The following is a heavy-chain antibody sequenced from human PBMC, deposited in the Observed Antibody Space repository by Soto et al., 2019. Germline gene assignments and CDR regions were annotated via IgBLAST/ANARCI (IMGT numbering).Heavy chain of an antibody. J-gene: IGHJ5*02. V-gene: IGHV1-69*13. CDR1: GGTFSSYA. CDR2: IIPIFGTA. D-gene: IGHD6-13*01. CDR3: AKAPASSWYPHSWFDP. Sequence: SVKVSCKASGGTFSSYAISWVRQAPGQGLEWMGGIIPIFGTANYAQKFQGRVTITADESTSTAYMELSSLRAEDTALYYCAKAPASSWYPHSWFDPWGQGTLVTVSS.